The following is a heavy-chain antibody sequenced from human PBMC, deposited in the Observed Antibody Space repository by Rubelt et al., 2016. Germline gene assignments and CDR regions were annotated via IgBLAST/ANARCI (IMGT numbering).Heavy chain of an antibody. J-gene: IGHJ4*02. CDR1: GGSISSYY. Sequence: QVQLQESGPGLVKPSETLSLTCTVSGGSISSYYWSWIRQPPGKGLEWIGYIYYSGCTNYNPSLKSRVTISVDTSKNQFSLKLSSVTAADTAGYYCASGYSFDYWGQGTLVTVSS. V-gene: IGHV4-59*08. CDR3: ASGYSFDY. CDR2: IYYSGCT. D-gene: IGHD6-13*01.